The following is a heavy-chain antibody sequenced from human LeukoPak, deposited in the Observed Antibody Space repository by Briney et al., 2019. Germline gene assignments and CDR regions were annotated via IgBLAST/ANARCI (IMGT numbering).Heavy chain of an antibody. CDR2: ISGGGDIT. CDR1: GFNFANHA. V-gene: IGHV3-23*01. D-gene: IGHD5-24*01. CDR3: AKDNKFMATIPNYFDY. Sequence: GGSLRLSCAASGFNFANHAMSWVRQTPGKGLEWVSAISGGGDITYYADSVTGRFTISRDNSKDTLFLQMHSLRPGDTAVYYCAKDNKFMATIPNYFDYWGQGTLVTVSS. J-gene: IGHJ4*02.